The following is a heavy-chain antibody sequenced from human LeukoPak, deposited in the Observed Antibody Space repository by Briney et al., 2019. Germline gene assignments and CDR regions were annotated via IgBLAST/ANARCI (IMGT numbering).Heavy chain of an antibody. J-gene: IGHJ4*02. CDR2: IIPILGIA. CDR3: ARGGQEANWGSTRY. D-gene: IGHD7-27*01. V-gene: IGHV1-69*02. CDR1: GGTFSSYT. Sequence: SVKVSCMASGGTFSSYTISWVRQAPGQGLEWMGRIIPILGIANYAQKFQGRVTITADKSTSTAYMELSSLRSEDTAVYYRARGGQEANWGSTRYWGQGTLVTVSS.